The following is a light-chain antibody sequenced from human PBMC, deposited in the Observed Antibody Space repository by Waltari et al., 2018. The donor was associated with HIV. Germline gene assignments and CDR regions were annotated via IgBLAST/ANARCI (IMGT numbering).Light chain of an antibody. CDR2: RND. V-gene: IGLV1-44*01. J-gene: IGLJ1*01. CDR3: AVWDDSLSEYV. CDR1: RSHIGSNS. Sequence: QSVLTHPPSASGTPGHRVTISCSLGRSHIGSNSVNWYEHIPVPSPRLLIFRNDQRPSGVPDRFSASKSGTSASLAISGLQSEDEAEYYCAVWDDSLSEYVFGPGTRVTVL.